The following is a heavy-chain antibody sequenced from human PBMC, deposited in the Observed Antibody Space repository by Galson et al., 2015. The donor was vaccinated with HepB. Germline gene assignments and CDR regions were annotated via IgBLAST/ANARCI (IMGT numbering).Heavy chain of an antibody. D-gene: IGHD6-13*01. CDR1: GHTFTNYN. CDR2: TSPYNGDT. J-gene: IGHJ4*02. V-gene: IGHV1-18*01. CDR3: ARSGTAAGFLGH. Sequence: SVKVSCKASGHTFTNYNINWVRQAPGQGLQWMGWTSPYNGDTNYAQKFQGRVTMTTDTSTTTAYMELRNLRSDDTAVYYCARSGTAAGFLGHWGQGTLVTVSS.